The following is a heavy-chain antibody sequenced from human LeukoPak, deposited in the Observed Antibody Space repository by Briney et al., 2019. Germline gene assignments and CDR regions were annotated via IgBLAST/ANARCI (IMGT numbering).Heavy chain of an antibody. CDR2: VYVTGST. CDR1: GDSISSYY. Sequence: SETLSLTCTVLGDSISSYYWSWIRQPAGKGLEWIGRVYVTGSTNLNPALQSRVTMSVDTSKNQFSLKPTSVTAADTAVYYCARDRQWLVDHWGQGTLVTVSS. J-gene: IGHJ5*02. CDR3: ARDRQWLVDH. V-gene: IGHV4-4*07. D-gene: IGHD6-19*01.